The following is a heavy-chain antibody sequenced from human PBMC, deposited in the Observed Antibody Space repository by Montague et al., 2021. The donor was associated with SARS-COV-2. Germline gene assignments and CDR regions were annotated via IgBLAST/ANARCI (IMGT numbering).Heavy chain of an antibody. D-gene: IGHD3-10*01. Sequence: SETLSLTCTVSGGSISSCYWSWIRQPPGKGLEWIGYIYYSGSTNYNPSLKSRVTISVDTSKNQFSLKLSSVTAADTAVYYCARRRLTLLWYGTDVWGQGTTVTVSS. CDR3: ARRRLTLLWYGTDV. J-gene: IGHJ6*02. CDR1: GGSISSCY. V-gene: IGHV4-59*08. CDR2: IYYSGST.